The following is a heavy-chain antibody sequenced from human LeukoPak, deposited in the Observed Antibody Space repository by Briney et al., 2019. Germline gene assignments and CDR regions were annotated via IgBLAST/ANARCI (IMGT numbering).Heavy chain of an antibody. CDR3: VRHSGAYPHYFDY. D-gene: IGHD1-26*01. CDR2: IHYSGST. J-gene: IGHJ4*02. Sequence: SETLSLTCTVSGGSISNYYWSWIRQPPGKGLEWIGFIHYSGSTHYSPSLKSRVTMSVATSNNQFSLKLSSVTAADTAIYYCVRHSGAYPHYFDYSGQGTLVTVSS. V-gene: IGHV4-59*08. CDR1: GGSISNYY.